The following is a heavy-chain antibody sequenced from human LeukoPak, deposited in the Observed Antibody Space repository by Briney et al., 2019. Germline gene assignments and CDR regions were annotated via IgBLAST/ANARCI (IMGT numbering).Heavy chain of an antibody. CDR1: GFSFSSYA. CDR2: ISSNGGST. V-gene: IGHV3-64*01. J-gene: IGHJ5*02. Sequence: GGSLRLSCAASGFSFSSYAMHWVRQAPGKGLEYVLAISSNGGSTYYANSVKGRFTISRDNSKNTLYLQMGSLRAEDMAVYYCARARDGYNYFWFDPWGQGTLVTVSS. CDR3: ARARDGYNYFWFDP. D-gene: IGHD5-24*01.